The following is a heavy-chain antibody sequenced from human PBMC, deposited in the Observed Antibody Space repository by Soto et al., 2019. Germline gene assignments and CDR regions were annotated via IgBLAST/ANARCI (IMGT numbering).Heavy chain of an antibody. Sequence: PWGYLRLSCADSGFTFSRYGMNWVLQAPLKVLDWGGVISYDGSNKYYADSVKGRFTISRDNSKNTLYLQMNSLRAEDTAVYYCAKDLYYYDSSGPPGEGVYYYYYGMDVWGQGTTVPVSS. D-gene: IGHD3-22*01. V-gene: IGHV3-30*18. CDR3: AKDLYYYDSSGPPGEGVYYYYYGMDV. CDR1: GFTFSRYG. CDR2: ISYDGSNK. J-gene: IGHJ6*01.